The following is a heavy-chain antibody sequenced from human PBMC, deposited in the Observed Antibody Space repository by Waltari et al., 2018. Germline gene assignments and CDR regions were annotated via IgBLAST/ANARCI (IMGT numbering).Heavy chain of an antibody. Sequence: EVQLVESGGGLIQPGGSLRLSCAASVFTVSSHFMGWVRQAPGKGLEWVSLIYSGGTTYYADSVKGRFTISRDNSKNTLYLQMNSLRAEDTAVYYCARGTDYFDYWGQGTLVTVSS. CDR2: IYSGGTT. D-gene: IGHD2-8*02. CDR1: VFTVSSHF. CDR3: ARGTDYFDY. V-gene: IGHV3-53*01. J-gene: IGHJ4*02.